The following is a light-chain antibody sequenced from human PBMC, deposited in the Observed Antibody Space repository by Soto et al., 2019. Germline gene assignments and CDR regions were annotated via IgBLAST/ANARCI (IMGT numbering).Light chain of an antibody. CDR2: DVS. CDR3: SSYTSSSTPFYV. J-gene: IGLJ1*01. V-gene: IGLV2-14*01. Sequence: QSALTQPASVSGSPGQSITISCTGTSSDVGGYNYVSWYQQHPGKAPKFMIYDVSNRPSGVSNRFSGSKSGNTASLTISGLQAEDEADYYCSSYTSSSTPFYVFGTGTKVTVL. CDR1: SSDVGGYNY.